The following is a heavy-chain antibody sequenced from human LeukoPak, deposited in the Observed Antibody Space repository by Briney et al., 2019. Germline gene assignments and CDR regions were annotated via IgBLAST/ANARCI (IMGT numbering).Heavy chain of an antibody. V-gene: IGHV3-11*04. CDR1: GFTFSDYY. Sequence: PGGSLRLSCAASGFTFSDYYMSWIRQAPGKGLECVSYIRGSGSDIYYADSVKGRFTISRDNAKNSLYLQMNSLRAEDTVVYYCARDGMITFGGVIVLDCWGQGTLVTVSS. D-gene: IGHD3-16*02. J-gene: IGHJ4*02. CDR2: IRGSGSDI. CDR3: ARDGMITFGGVIVLDC.